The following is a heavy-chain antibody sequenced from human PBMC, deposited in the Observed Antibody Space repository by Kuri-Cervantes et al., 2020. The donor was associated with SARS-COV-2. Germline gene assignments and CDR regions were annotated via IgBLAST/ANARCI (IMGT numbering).Heavy chain of an antibody. D-gene: IGHD6-6*01. Sequence: SETLSLTCAVSGYSISSGYYWGWIRQPPGKGLEWIGRIYTSGSTNYNPSLKSRVTMSVDTSKNQFSLKLSSVTAADTAVYYCARDAYSSSSMYYFDYWSQGTLVTVSS. J-gene: IGHJ4*02. CDR1: GYSISSGYY. CDR2: IYTSGST. CDR3: ARDAYSSSSMYYFDY. V-gene: IGHV4-38-2*02.